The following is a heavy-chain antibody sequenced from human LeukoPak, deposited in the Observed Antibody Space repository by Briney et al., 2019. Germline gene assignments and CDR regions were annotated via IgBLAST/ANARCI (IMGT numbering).Heavy chain of an antibody. CDR1: RFNFCHYW. D-gene: IGHD4-17*01. CDR2: INIDGSIT. Sequence: PGGSLGLLCAASRFNFCHYWVHWVRQDPGKGLVYVSRINIDGSITNYADSVKGRFTISRDNAKNKVYLQLDSLRGEEKAVYYCVRDFDGDPECYRDLGGRGTLVTVSA. V-gene: IGHV3-74*01. CDR3: VRDFDGDPECYRDL. J-gene: IGHJ2*01.